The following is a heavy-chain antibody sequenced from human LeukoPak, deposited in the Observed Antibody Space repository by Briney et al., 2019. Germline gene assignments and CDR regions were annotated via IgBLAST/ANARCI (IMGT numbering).Heavy chain of an antibody. Sequence: GGSLRLSCATSGFTFSNYWMSWVRQAPGKGLEWVANIKQDGSEKYYVGSVKGRFTISRDNAKNSLYLQMNSLRAEDMAVYYCSVGSGSYYNPRGYFDYWGQGTLVTVSS. CDR3: SVGSGSYYNPRGYFDY. CDR2: IKQDGSEK. V-gene: IGHV3-7*01. J-gene: IGHJ4*02. CDR1: GFTFSNYW. D-gene: IGHD3-10*01.